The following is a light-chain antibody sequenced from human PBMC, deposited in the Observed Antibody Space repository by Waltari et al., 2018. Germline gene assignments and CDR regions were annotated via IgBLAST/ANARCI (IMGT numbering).Light chain of an antibody. CDR3: CSYAGSSYV. J-gene: IGLJ1*01. V-gene: IGLV2-11*01. Sequence: QSALTQPRSVSGSPGQSVTISCTGTSSDVGGYNYVSWYQQHPGKAPKLMIYDVSKRPSGVPYRFSGSKSGNTASLTISGLQAEDEADYYGCSYAGSSYVFGPGTKVTVL. CDR2: DVS. CDR1: SSDVGGYNY.